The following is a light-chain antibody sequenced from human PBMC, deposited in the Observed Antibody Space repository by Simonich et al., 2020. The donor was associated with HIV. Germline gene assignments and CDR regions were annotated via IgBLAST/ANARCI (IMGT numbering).Light chain of an antibody. CDR2: AAS. CDR3: QQYNAWPT. Sequence: EIVMMQSPGTLSLSPGERATLSCRASQSVSSSYLAWYQQKPGQAPRLLIYAASTRATGIPARFSGSGSGTEFTLVISSMQSEDFAVYYCQQYNAWPTFGGGTKVEIK. CDR1: QSVSSSY. V-gene: IGKV3-15*01. J-gene: IGKJ4*01.